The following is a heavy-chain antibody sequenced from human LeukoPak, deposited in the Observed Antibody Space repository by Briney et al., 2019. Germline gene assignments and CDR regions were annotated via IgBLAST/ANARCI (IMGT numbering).Heavy chain of an antibody. CDR3: ARDRWADTAMVSNWFDP. CDR1: GYTFTSYG. V-gene: IGHV1-18*01. CDR2: ISAYNGNT. J-gene: IGHJ5*02. D-gene: IGHD5-18*01. Sequence: ASVKVSCKASGYTFTSYGISWVRQAPGQGLEWMGWISAYNGNTNYAQKLQGRVTMTTDTSTSTAYMELSSLRSEDTAVYYCARDRWADTAMVSNWFDPWGQGTLVTVSS.